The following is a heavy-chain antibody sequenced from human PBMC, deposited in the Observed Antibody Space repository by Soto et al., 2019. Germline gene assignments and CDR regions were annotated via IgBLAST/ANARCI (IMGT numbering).Heavy chain of an antibody. Sequence: ATVKVSCKASGYTFTRYGISWVRQAPGQGLEWMGWISAYNGNTNYAQKLQGRVTMTTDTSTSTAYMELRSLRSDDTAVYYCAREEGNYDILTGYYGDFDYWGHGTLVTV. D-gene: IGHD3-9*01. V-gene: IGHV1-18*04. CDR1: GYTFTRYG. CDR3: AREEGNYDILTGYYGDFDY. CDR2: ISAYNGNT. J-gene: IGHJ4*01.